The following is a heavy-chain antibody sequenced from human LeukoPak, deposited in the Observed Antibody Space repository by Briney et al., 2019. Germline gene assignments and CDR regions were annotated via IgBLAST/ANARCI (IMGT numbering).Heavy chain of an antibody. J-gene: IGHJ4*02. V-gene: IGHV4-61*01. CDR3: ARDHYYYDSSGYYGGSVDY. CDR1: GGSVSSGSYY. CDR2: IYYSGST. Sequence: SETLSLTCTVSGGSVSSGSYYWSWIRQPPGKGLEWIGYIYYSGSTNYNPSLKSRVTISVDTSKNQFSLKLSSVTAADTAVYYCARDHYYYDSSGYYGGSVDYWGQGTLVTVSS. D-gene: IGHD3-22*01.